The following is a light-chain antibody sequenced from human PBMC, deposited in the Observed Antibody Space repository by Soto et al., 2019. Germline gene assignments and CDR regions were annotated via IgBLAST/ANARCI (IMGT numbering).Light chain of an antibody. V-gene: IGLV7-46*01. Sequence: QAVVTQEPSLTVSPGGTVTLTCGSSTGAVTSGHYPYWIDQKPGQAPRTLIYDTSNRHSWNPVRFSGSLVGGKAALILSGAQPEDEAEYYCLLAYSGGPVFGGGSKLTVL. CDR2: DTS. J-gene: IGLJ3*02. CDR1: TGAVTSGHY. CDR3: LLAYSGGPV.